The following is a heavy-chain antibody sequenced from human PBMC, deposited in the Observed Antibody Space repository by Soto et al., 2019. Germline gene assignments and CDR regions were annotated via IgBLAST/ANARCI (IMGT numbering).Heavy chain of an antibody. CDR3: ARAGSWNLDS. V-gene: IGHV4-39*07. J-gene: IGHJ4*02. CDR2: VHHTKGA. CDR1: GGSINSAGHS. D-gene: IGHD1-1*01. Sequence: SETLSLTCTVSGGSINSAGHSWGWVRQPPGQGLEWIGEVHHTKGALYNPALRSRVTVSADLFNSKIFLEVHSLGAADTAVYYCARAGSWNLDSWGQGTPVTVSS.